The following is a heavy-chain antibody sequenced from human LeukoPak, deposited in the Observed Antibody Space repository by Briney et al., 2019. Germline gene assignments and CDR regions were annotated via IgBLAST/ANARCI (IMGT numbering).Heavy chain of an antibody. CDR1: GGSLSSYY. Sequence: PSETLSLTCTVSGGSLSSYYWTWIRQPPGKGLEWIGYIYYSGSTNYNPSLKSRVTISLDTSKNQVSLKLSSVTAADTAVYYCVRTAPLGYSYGQETWGQGTLVTVSS. CDR2: IYYSGST. V-gene: IGHV4-59*01. D-gene: IGHD5-18*01. J-gene: IGHJ4*02. CDR3: VRTAPLGYSYGQET.